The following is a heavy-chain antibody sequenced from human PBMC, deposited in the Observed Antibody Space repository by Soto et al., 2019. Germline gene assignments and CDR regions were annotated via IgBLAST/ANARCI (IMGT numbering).Heavy chain of an antibody. CDR2: IYYSGST. V-gene: IGHV4-31*03. J-gene: IGHJ6*02. CDR1: GGSISSGGYY. CDR3: ARAPDDGSGSYYRGYYYYGMDV. Sequence: SETLSLTCTVSGGSISSGGYYWSWIRQHPGKGLEWIGYIYYSGSTYYNPSLKSRVTISVDTSKNQFSLKLSSVTAADTAVYYCARAPDDGSGSYYRGYYYYGMDVWGQGTTVTVSS. D-gene: IGHD3-10*01.